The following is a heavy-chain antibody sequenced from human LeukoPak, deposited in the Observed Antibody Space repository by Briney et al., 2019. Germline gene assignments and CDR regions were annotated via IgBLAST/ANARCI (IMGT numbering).Heavy chain of an antibody. CDR1: GYTFTSYG. CDR3: ARYSGVVAPGYGLDV. J-gene: IGHJ6*02. Sequence: RASVKVSCKASGYTFTSYGISWVRQAPGQGLEWMGWISAYNGNTNYAQKFQGRVTMTTDTSTSTAYMELRSLRSDDTAVYYCARYSGVVAPGYGLDVWGQGTTVIVSS. V-gene: IGHV1-18*01. CDR2: ISAYNGNT. D-gene: IGHD3-3*01.